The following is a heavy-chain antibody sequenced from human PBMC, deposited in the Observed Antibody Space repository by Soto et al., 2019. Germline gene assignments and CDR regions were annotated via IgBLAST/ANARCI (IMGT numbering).Heavy chain of an antibody. D-gene: IGHD1-26*01. CDR2: ISAYNGNT. Sequence: ASVNVSCKASGYTFTSYGISWVRQAPGQGLEWMGWISAYNGNTNYAQKLQGRVTMTTDTSTSTVYMELSRLRSDDTAVYYCAREAIVAGATTGMDVWGQGTTVTVSS. J-gene: IGHJ6*02. CDR3: AREAIVAGATTGMDV. CDR1: GYTFTSYG. V-gene: IGHV1-18*04.